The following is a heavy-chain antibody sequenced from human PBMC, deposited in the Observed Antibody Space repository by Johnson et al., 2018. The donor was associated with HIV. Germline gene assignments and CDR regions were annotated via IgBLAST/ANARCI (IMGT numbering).Heavy chain of an antibody. V-gene: IGHV3-7*01. CDR2: IKQDGSEK. J-gene: IGHJ3*02. D-gene: IGHD2-21*02. Sequence: VQLVESGGGLVKPGGSLRLSCAASGFTFSSYWMSWVRQAPGKGLEWVANIKQDGSEKYYADSVKGRFTISRDNSKNTLYLQMNSLRAEDTAVYYCAKDAIVVVTAGAFDIWGQGTLVTVSS. CDR1: GFTFSSYW. CDR3: AKDAIVVVTAGAFDI.